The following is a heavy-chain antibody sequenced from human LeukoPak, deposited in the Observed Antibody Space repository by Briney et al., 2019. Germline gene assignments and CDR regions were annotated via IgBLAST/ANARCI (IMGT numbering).Heavy chain of an antibody. V-gene: IGHV1-2*02. J-gene: IGHJ4*02. CDR3: ARECNYYDSSGCFDY. CDR1: GYTFTGYY. Sequence: GASVKVSCKASGYTFTGYYMHWVRQALGQGLEWMGWINPNSGGTNYAQKFQGRVTMTRDTSISTAYMELSRLRSDDTAVYYCARECNYYDSSGCFDYWGQGTLVTVSS. CDR2: INPNSGGT. D-gene: IGHD3-22*01.